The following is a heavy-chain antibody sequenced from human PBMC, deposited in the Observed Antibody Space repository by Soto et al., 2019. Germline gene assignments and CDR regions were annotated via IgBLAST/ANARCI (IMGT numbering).Heavy chain of an antibody. J-gene: IGHJ6*02. Sequence: QVQLVQSGVEVKKPGASVKVSCKASGYTFISHGINWVRQAPGQGLEWMGWISGKNGNTNYAQKLQGRVTLTTDTSTSTAYMELRSLRSDDTAVYYCARVSSSIVVVPGYGMDVWGQGTTVTVSS. CDR1: GYTFISHG. V-gene: IGHV1-18*04. CDR2: ISGKNGNT. CDR3: ARVSSSIVVVPGYGMDV. D-gene: IGHD2-15*01.